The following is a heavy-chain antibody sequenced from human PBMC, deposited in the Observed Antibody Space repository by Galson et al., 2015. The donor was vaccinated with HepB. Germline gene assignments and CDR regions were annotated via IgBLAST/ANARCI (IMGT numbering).Heavy chain of an antibody. CDR1: GGTFSSYA. J-gene: IGHJ6*02. V-gene: IGHV1-69*13. CDR2: IIPIFGTA. D-gene: IGHD3-10*01. Sequence: SVKVSCKASGGTFSSYAISWVRQAPGQGLEWMGGIIPIFGTANYAQKSQGRVTITADESTSTAYMELSSLRSEDTAVYYCARGRVGDYYGSGSYPVSYYYYYGMDVWGQGTTVTVSS. CDR3: ARGRVGDYYGSGSYPVSYYYYYGMDV.